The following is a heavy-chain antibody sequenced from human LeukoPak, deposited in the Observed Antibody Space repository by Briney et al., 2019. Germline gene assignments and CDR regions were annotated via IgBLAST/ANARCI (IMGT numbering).Heavy chain of an antibody. J-gene: IGHJ3*02. CDR1: GFTFSSYW. D-gene: IGHD1-26*01. V-gene: IGHV3-21*01. CDR2: ISSSSSYI. CDR3: ARIGSFDAFDI. Sequence: GGSLRLSCAASGFTFSSYWMSWVRQAPGKGLEWVSSISSSSSYIYYADSVKGRFTISRDNAKNSLYLQMNSLRAEDTAVYYCARIGSFDAFDIWGQGTMVTVSS.